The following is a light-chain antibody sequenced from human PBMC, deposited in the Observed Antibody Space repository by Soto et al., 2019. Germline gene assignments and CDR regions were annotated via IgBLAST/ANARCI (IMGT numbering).Light chain of an antibody. Sequence: QSVLTQPASVSGSPGQSITISCTGTSSDVGGYNYVSWYQQHPGKAPKLMISDVSDRPSGVSNRFSGSKSGNTASLTISGDQADDEADYYCSSYSSSDTPYVFGTGTKVTXL. CDR3: SSYSSSDTPYV. CDR2: DVS. V-gene: IGLV2-14*03. CDR1: SSDVGGYNY. J-gene: IGLJ1*01.